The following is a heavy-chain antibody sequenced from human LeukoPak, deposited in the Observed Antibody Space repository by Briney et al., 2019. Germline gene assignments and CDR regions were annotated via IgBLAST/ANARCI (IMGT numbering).Heavy chain of an antibody. CDR3: AKYFASGSYYKLPH. D-gene: IGHD3-10*01. CDR2: ISGSGAYT. CDR1: GFTFSSYA. J-gene: IGHJ1*01. V-gene: IGHV3-23*01. Sequence: EAGGSLRLSCAASGFTFSSYAMSWVRQAPGKGLEWVSTISGSGAYTYYADPVKGRFTISRDNSKNTLYLQMNSLRAEDTAVYYCAKYFASGSYYKLPHWGQGTLVTVSS.